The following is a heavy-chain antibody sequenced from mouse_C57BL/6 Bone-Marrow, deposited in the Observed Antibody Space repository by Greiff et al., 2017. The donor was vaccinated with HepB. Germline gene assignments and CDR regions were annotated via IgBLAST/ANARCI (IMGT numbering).Heavy chain of an antibody. CDR1: GYAFSSSW. J-gene: IGHJ4*01. Sequence: VQRVESGPELVKPGASVKISCKASGYAFSSSWMNWVKQRPGKGLEWIGRIYPGDGDTNYNGKFKGKATLTADKSSSTAYMQLSSLTSEDSAVYFCAIRTTVVAMDYWGQGTSVTVSS. D-gene: IGHD1-1*01. CDR2: IYPGDGDT. V-gene: IGHV1-82*01. CDR3: AIRTTVVAMDY.